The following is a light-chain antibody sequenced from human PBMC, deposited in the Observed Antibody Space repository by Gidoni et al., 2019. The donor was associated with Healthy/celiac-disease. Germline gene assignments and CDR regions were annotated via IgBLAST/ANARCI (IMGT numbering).Light chain of an antibody. CDR3: QQYNSYSWT. Sequence: DIQMTQSPSTLSASVGDRVTITCRASQSISSWLAWYQQKPGEAPKFLIYDAASLESGVPSRFSGGGTGTEFTLTISSLQPDDFATYYCQQYNSYSWTFGQGTKVEIK. CDR2: DAA. CDR1: QSISSW. J-gene: IGKJ1*01. V-gene: IGKV1-5*01.